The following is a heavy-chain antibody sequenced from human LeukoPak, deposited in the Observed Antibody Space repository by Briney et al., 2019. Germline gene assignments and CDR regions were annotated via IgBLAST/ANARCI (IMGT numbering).Heavy chain of an antibody. CDR3: ATDPLSSSSSSNAFDI. CDR1: GFTFSSYW. J-gene: IGHJ3*02. D-gene: IGHD6-6*01. CDR2: IKQDGSEK. V-gene: IGHV3-7*01. Sequence: PGGSLRLSCAASGFTFSSYWMSWVRQAPGKGLEWVANIKQDGSEKYYVDSVKGRFTISRDNAKNSLYLQMNSLRAEDTAVYYCATDPLSSSSSSNAFDIWGQGTMVTVSS.